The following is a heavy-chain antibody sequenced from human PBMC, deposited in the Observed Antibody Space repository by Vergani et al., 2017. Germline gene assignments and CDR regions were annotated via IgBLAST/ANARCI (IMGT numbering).Heavy chain of an antibody. CDR1: GVSISSGGYY. CDR2: IYYIGST. CDR3: AKVEYCGGDCYGVYYYMDV. V-gene: IGHV4-31*03. D-gene: IGHD2-21*01. Sequence: QVQLQESGPGLVQPSQTLSLTCTVSGVSISSGGYYWSWIRQHPGKGLEWSGYIYYIGSTYYNPSLKSRVTISVDTSKNQFSLKLSSVTAADTAVYYCAKVEYCGGDCYGVYYYMDVWGKGTTVTVSS. J-gene: IGHJ6*03.